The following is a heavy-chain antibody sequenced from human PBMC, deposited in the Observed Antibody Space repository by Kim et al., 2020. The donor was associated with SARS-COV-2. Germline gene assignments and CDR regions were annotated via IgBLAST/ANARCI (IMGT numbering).Heavy chain of an antibody. CDR1: GFTFSSYA. Sequence: GGSLRLSCAASGFTFSSYAMHWVRQAPGKGLEWVAVISYDGSNKYYADSVKGRFTISRDNSKNTLYLQMNSLRAEDTAVYYCARELGYSSSWYNIDYWGQGTLVTVSS. CDR3: ARELGYSSSWYNIDY. J-gene: IGHJ4*02. CDR2: ISYDGSNK. D-gene: IGHD6-13*01. V-gene: IGHV3-30*04.